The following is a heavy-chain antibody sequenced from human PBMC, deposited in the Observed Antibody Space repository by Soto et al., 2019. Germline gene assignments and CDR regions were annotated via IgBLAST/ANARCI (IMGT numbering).Heavy chain of an antibody. CDR2: IYYSGST. CDR3: ARRERAAGTDWWFDP. V-gene: IGHV4-39*01. J-gene: IGHJ5*02. Sequence: SETLSLTCTVSGGSISSSSFHWGWIRQPPGKGLEWIGSIYYSGSTYYSPSLKNRVTKSVDTSKKKFTQKLSSVTAADTAVYYCARRERAAGTDWWFDPWGQGTLVTVS. D-gene: IGHD6-13*01. CDR1: GGSISSSSFH.